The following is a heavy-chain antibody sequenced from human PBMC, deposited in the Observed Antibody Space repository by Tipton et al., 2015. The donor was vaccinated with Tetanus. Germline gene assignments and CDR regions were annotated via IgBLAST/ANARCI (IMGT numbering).Heavy chain of an antibody. CDR2: IDYSGST. CDR3: ARSEQQLVRGYYYYYYMDV. D-gene: IGHD6-13*01. V-gene: IGHV4-61*01. J-gene: IGHJ6*03. Sequence: TLSLTCTVSGGSVSSGTYYWSWIRQPPGKGLEWIGYIDYSGSTNYNPSLKSRVTISVDTSKNQFSLKLSSVTAADTAVYYCARSEQQLVRGYYYYYYMDVWGKGTTVTVSS. CDR1: GGSVSSGTYY.